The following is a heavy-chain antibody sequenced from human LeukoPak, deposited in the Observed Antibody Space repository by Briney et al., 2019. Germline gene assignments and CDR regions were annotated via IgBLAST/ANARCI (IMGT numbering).Heavy chain of an antibody. Sequence: ASETLSLTCTVSGGPLSAYYWTWIRQPPGKGLEWIGYIYDNGNTNYNPSLKSRVTISVDTSKNQISLNLRSVTAADTALYYCARHRPGRAYNWFDPWGQGTLVTVSS. CDR2: IYDNGNT. J-gene: IGHJ5*02. CDR1: GGPLSAYY. D-gene: IGHD1-1*01. V-gene: IGHV4-59*08. CDR3: ARHRPGRAYNWFDP.